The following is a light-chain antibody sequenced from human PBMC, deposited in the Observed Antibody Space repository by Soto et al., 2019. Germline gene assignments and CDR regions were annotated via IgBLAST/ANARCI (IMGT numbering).Light chain of an antibody. CDR1: SSDVGNYKY. J-gene: IGLJ1*01. Sequence: QSVLTQPASVSGSPGQSITISCTGTSSDVGNYKYVSWYQQHPRKAPKLMIYEVSNRPSGVSNRCSGARSGNTASLTISGLQAEDETDYYCFSYTSSGTYVFGTGTKVTVL. CDR3: FSYTSSGTYV. CDR2: EVS. V-gene: IGLV2-14*01.